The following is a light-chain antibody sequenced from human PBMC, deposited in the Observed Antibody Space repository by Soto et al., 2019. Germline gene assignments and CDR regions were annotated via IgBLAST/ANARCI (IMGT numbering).Light chain of an antibody. J-gene: IGLJ1*01. CDR2: EGS. CDR1: SSDVGGYKL. V-gene: IGLV2-23*01. CDR3: CSYGGSSTDV. Sequence: QSALTQPASVSGSPGQSITISCTGTSSDVGGYKLVSWYQQHPGAAPKLIIYEGSKRPSEVSIRFSASRSGNTASLTISGLQAEDEADYYCCSYGGSSTDVFGTGTKVTVL.